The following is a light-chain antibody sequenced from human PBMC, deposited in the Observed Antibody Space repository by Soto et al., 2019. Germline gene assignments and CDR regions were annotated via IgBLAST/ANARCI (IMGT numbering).Light chain of an antibody. V-gene: IGLV2-14*01. CDR1: SSDVGGYNY. J-gene: IGLJ2*01. Sequence: QSALTQPASVSGSPGQSITISCTGTSSDVGGYNYVSWYQQHPGKAPKLMIYDVSNRPSGVSSRFSGSKSGNTASLTISGLKAEDEADYDCSSYTSSSTLVVFGGGTKRTGL. CDR2: DVS. CDR3: SSYTSSSTLVV.